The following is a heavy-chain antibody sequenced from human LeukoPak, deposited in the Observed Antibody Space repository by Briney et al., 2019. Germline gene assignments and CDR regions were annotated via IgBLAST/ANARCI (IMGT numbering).Heavy chain of an antibody. Sequence: SETLSLTCTGSGGSISSGDYYWSWIRQPPGKGLEWIGYIYYSGSTYYNPSLKSRVTISVDTSKNQFSLKLSSVTAADTAVYYCASYYDSSGSPSFDYWGQGTLVTVSS. CDR3: ASYYDSSGSPSFDY. CDR2: IYYSGST. V-gene: IGHV4-30-4*01. D-gene: IGHD3-22*01. J-gene: IGHJ4*02. CDR1: GGSISSGDYY.